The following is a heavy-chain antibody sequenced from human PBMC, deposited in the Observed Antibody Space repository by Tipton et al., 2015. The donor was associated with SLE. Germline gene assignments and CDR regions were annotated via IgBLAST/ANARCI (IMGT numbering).Heavy chain of an antibody. Sequence: GSLRLSCAASGFTFSSYSMKWVRQAPGKGLEWVSSISSSSSYIYYADSVKGRFTISRDNAKNSLYLQMNSLRAEDTAVYYCARRFLEWLLPDAFDIWGQGTMVTVSS. CDR1: GFTFSSYS. CDR3: ARRFLEWLLPDAFDI. D-gene: IGHD3-3*01. V-gene: IGHV3-21*03. J-gene: IGHJ3*02. CDR2: ISSSSSYI.